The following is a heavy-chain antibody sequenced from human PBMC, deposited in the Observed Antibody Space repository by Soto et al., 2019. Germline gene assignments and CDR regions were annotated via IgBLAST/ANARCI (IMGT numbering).Heavy chain of an antibody. CDR3: VRNLASGGTYYFDY. CDR2: VRNKANSYTT. V-gene: IGHV3-72*01. Sequence: EVQLGESGGGLVEPGGSLRLSCAASGFTFSDHYMDWVRQAPGKGLEWIGRVRNKANSYTTEYAASVRGRFTVSRDDSKNSLYLQMNSLKTEDTAMYYCVRNLASGGTYYFDYWGQGTLVTVSS. D-gene: IGHD2-15*01. CDR1: GFTFSDHY. J-gene: IGHJ4*02.